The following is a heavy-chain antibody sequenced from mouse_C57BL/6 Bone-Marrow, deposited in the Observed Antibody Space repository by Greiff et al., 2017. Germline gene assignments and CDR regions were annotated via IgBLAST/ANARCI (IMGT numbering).Heavy chain of an antibody. D-gene: IGHD1-1*02. CDR1: GFTFSSYT. CDR3: ARRRDVVSWFAY. J-gene: IGHJ3*01. Sequence: DVMLVESGGGLVKPGGSLKLSCAASGFTFSSYTMSWVRQTPEKRLEWVATISGGGGNTYYPDSVKGRFTISRDNAKNTLYLQMSSLRSEDTALYYCARRRDVVSWFAYWGQGTLVTVSA. V-gene: IGHV5-9*01. CDR2: ISGGGGNT.